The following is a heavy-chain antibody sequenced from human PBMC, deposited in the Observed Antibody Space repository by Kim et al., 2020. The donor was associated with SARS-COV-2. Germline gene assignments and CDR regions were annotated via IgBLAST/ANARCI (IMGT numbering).Heavy chain of an antibody. CDR2: ISSSGSTI. D-gene: IGHD2-2*01. CDR1: GFTFSDYY. V-gene: IGHV3-11*01. J-gene: IGHJ6*02. Sequence: GGSLRLSCAASGFTFSDYYMSWIRQAPGKGLEWVSYISSSGSTIYYADSVKGRFTISRDNAKNSLYLQMNSLRAEDTAVYYCARAGCSSTSCPHYYYYYGMDVWGQGTTVTVSS. CDR3: ARAGCSSTSCPHYYYYYGMDV.